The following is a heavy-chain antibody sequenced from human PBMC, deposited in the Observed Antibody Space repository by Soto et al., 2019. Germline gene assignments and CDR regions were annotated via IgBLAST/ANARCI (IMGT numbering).Heavy chain of an antibody. CDR2: IHPGGNT. Sequence: PSETLSLTCTVCGGSVSDYYWSWVRQPAGKGLEWIGRIHPGGNTNYSPSLMSRVTMSVDASHNQFSLKLTSVTAADTAVYYCVRGPYCGGDCYFASWGQGALVTVSS. J-gene: IGHJ4*02. CDR3: VRGPYCGGDCYFAS. D-gene: IGHD2-21*02. V-gene: IGHV4-4*07. CDR1: GGSVSDYY.